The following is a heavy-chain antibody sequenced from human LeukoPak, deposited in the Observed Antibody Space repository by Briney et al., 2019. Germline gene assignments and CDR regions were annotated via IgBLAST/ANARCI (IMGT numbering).Heavy chain of an antibody. CDR3: TTARNMVRGVIPLDY. CDR2: ISGSGRRT. V-gene: IGHV3-23*01. J-gene: IGHJ4*02. D-gene: IGHD3-10*01. Sequence: GGSLRLSCAASGFTFSSYAMNWVRQAPGKGLEWVSAISGSGRRTYSADSVKGRFTISRDNSKNTLYLQMNSLKTGDTAVYYCTTARNMVRGVIPLDYWGQGTLVTVSS. CDR1: GFTFSSYA.